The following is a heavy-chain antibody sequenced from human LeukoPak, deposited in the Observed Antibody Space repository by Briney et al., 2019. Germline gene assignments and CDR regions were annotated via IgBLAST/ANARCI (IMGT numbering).Heavy chain of an antibody. V-gene: IGHV4-39*01. Sequence: SETLSLTCTVSGASISSGLYYCAWIRQSPRKGLQWIRSIYYTGNTKYNPYLKSRVSISVDTSRNQFSLTLSSVTAADTAVYYCARNLTEDCSRNSCSAGWFDPWGQGILVTVSS. J-gene: IGHJ5*02. CDR1: GASISSGLYY. D-gene: IGHD2-2*01. CDR2: IYYTGNT. CDR3: ARNLTEDCSRNSCSAGWFDP.